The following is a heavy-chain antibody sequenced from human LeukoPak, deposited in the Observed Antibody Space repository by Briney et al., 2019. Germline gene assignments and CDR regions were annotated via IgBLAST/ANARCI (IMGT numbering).Heavy chain of an antibody. D-gene: IGHD3-16*01. CDR3: ARDWGSIKVITDY. J-gene: IGHJ4*02. Sequence: ASVKVSFEATGYTFTSYGISWVRQAPGHGLEWMGWISCNSENTNYAQKLQGRVTMTTDTSTSTGYMELRSLRSDDTAVYYCARDWGSIKVITDYWGQGTLVTVSS. V-gene: IGHV1-18*01. CDR2: ISCNSENT. CDR1: GYTFTSYG.